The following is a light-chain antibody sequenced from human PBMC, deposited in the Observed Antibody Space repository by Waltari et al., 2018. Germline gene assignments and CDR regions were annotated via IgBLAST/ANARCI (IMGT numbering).Light chain of an antibody. CDR2: QDY. CDR1: PLENKT. V-gene: IGLV3-1*01. CDR3: LAWDRGYSWV. J-gene: IGLJ3*02. Sequence: SFELTQPPSVSVSPGQPATITYSADPLENKTVCWYQQKPGQSPVLVIYQDYKRPSGKSERFSGSNSGNTATLTISGTQSVDEGDYFCLAWDRGYSWVFGGGTKVTVL.